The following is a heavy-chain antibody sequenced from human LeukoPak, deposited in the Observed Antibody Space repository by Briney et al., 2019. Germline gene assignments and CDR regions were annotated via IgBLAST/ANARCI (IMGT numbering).Heavy chain of an antibody. D-gene: IGHD2-15*01. V-gene: IGHV3-30*18. CDR3: AKDAPPCSGGSCYSGYYFYGMDV. CDR1: GLTFSSYG. Sequence: GRSLRLSCAVSGLTFSSYGMHWVRQAPGKGLEWVAVISYDGSNKYYADSVKGRFTISRDNSKSTLYLQMNSLRAEDTAVFYCAKDAPPCSGGSCYSGYYFYGMDVWGKGTTVTVSS. CDR2: ISYDGSNK. J-gene: IGHJ6*04.